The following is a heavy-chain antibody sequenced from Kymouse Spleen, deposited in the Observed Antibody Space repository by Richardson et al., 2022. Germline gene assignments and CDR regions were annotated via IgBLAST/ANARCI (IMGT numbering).Heavy chain of an antibody. CDR3: TTAEAASYYYYYGMDV. CDR1: GFTFSNAW. J-gene: IGHJ6*02. Sequence: EVQLVESGGGLVKPGGSLRLSCAASGFTFSNAWMSWVRQAPGKGLEWVGRIKSKTDGGTTDYAAPVKGRFTISRDDSKNTLYLQMNSLKTEDTAVYYCTTAEAASYYYYYGMDVWGQGTTVTVSS. D-gene: IGHD6-13*01. CDR2: IKSKTDGGTT. V-gene: IGHV3-15*01.